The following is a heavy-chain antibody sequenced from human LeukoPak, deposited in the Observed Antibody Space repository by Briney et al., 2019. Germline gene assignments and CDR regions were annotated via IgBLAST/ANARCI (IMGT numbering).Heavy chain of an antibody. Sequence: PSETLSLTCAVYGASFSGYYWNWIRQPPGKGLEWIGEINHSGSTYYNPSLRSRVTISVDTSKNQFSLKLNSVTAADTAVYYCARVSGYSYGGNDYWGQGTLVTVS. CDR1: GASFSGYY. V-gene: IGHV4-34*01. CDR2: INHSGST. D-gene: IGHD5-18*01. CDR3: ARVSGYSYGGNDY. J-gene: IGHJ4*02.